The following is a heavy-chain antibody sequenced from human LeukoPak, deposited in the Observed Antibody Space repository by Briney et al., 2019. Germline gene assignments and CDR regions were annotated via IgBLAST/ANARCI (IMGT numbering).Heavy chain of an antibody. CDR3: ARVLGSYASDY. Sequence: PGRSLRLSCAASGFTFSDYYMSWIRQAPGKGLEWVSYISKSGDTTVYADSVKGRFSISRDNAKNSLYLQMNSLRAEDTAVYYCARVLGSYASDYWGQGTLVTVSS. D-gene: IGHD3-16*01. CDR2: ISKSGDTT. J-gene: IGHJ4*02. V-gene: IGHV3-11*01. CDR1: GFTFSDYY.